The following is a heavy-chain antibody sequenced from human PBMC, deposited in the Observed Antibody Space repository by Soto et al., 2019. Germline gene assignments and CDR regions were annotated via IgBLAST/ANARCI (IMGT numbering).Heavy chain of an antibody. V-gene: IGHV1-69*01. CDR1: GGSFSNYA. D-gene: IGHD3-10*01. Sequence: QLPLVQSGAEVRKPGSSAKVSCKTSGGSFSNYAITWVRRAPGQGLEWMGGIIPIFGRTKHAQNVRDRVTINADDSRSKVYLELTSLRSEDTAIYYCALSGGPRKGYYYGLDVWGQGTTIP. CDR3: ALSGGPRKGYYYGLDV. CDR2: IIPIFGRT. J-gene: IGHJ6*02.